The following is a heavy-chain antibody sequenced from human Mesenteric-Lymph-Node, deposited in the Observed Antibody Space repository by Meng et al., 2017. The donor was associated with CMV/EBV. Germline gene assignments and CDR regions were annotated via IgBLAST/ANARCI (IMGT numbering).Heavy chain of an antibody. D-gene: IGHD1-1*01. CDR2: IKSRIDGGTP. J-gene: IGHJ4*02. CDR1: GFTFGSYS. Sequence: GESLKISCAASGFTFGSYSINWVRQAPGEGLEWVGHIKSRIDGGTPDYAAPVKDRFSISRDDPTSMLYLQMNSLKTEETGLYYCTTGPKGWNPDYWGQGTLVTVSS. V-gene: IGHV3-15*01. CDR3: TTGPKGWNPDY.